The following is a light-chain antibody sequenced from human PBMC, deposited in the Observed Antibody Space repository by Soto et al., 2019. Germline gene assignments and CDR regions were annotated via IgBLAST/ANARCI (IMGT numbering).Light chain of an antibody. V-gene: IGLV2-8*01. CDR3: ISHAGSNNLV. CDR2: EVT. J-gene: IGLJ3*02. Sequence: QSALTQPPSASGSPGQSVTISCSGTSSDVGGYNYVSWYQEHPGKAPKLMIYEVTKRPSGVPDRFSGSKSGNTASLTVSGLQAEDEADYYCISHAGSNNLVFGGGTKLTFL. CDR1: SSDVGGYNY.